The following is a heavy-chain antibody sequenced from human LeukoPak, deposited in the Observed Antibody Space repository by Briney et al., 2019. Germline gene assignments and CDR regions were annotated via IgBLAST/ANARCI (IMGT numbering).Heavy chain of an antibody. CDR1: GGSISSYY. CDR3: ARPPYFDP. CDR2: IYYSGST. J-gene: IGHJ2*01. V-gene: IGHV4-59*08. Sequence: SETLSLTCTVSGGSISSYYWSWIRQPPGKGLEWIGYIYYSGSTNYNPSLKSRVTISVDTSKNQFSLKLSSVTAADTAVYYCARPPYFDPWGRGTLVTVSS.